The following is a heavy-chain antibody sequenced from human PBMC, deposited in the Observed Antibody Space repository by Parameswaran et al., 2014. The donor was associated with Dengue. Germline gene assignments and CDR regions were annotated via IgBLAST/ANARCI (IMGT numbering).Heavy chain of an antibody. CDR1: ISNA. CDR2: IITSFSTR. J-gene: IGHJ3*02. Sequence: ISNARLGADRTPGQGLEWMARIITSFSTRDYAQKFQGRVTITADESTNTVYMELSSLRSEDTAVYYCARGPTYYFDLSLFDIWGQGTRVTV. CDR3: ARGPTYYFDLSLFDI. V-gene: IGHV1-69*15. D-gene: IGHD3-22*01.